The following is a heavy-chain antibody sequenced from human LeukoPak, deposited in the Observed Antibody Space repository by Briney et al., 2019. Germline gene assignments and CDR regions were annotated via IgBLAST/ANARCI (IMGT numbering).Heavy chain of an antibody. Sequence: SETLSLTCTVSGGSISSYYWSWIRQPPGKGLEWIGYIYYSGSTNYNPSLKSRVTISVDTSKNQFSLKLSSVTAADTAVYYCARGPAIAVAGTRYFDLWGRGTLVTVSS. CDR1: GGSISSYY. J-gene: IGHJ2*01. V-gene: IGHV4-59*01. D-gene: IGHD6-19*01. CDR2: IYYSGST. CDR3: ARGPAIAVAGTRYFDL.